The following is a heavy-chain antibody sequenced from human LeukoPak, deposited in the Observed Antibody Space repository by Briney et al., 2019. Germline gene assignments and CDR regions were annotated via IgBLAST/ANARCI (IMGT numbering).Heavy chain of an antibody. CDR1: GFTFSNYC. V-gene: IGHV3-7*01. J-gene: IGHJ4*02. D-gene: IGHD6-6*01. CDR2: IKQDGSEK. CDR3: ARDRGTSSGLPMYCFDS. Sequence: GGSLRLSCAASGFTFSNYCISWVRQAPGKGLEWVANIKQDGSEKYYVDSVKGRFNISRDNAKNSLYLQMNSLRAEDTAVYYCARDRGTSSGLPMYCFDSWGQGTLVTVSS.